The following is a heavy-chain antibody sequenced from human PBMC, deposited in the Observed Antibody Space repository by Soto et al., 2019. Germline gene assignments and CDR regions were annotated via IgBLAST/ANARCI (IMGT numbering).Heavy chain of an antibody. CDR1: GASITFGGYS. D-gene: IGHD1-26*01. Sequence: SETLSLTYTVSGASITFGGYSWSWIRQTPGKGLEWIGYINHLETTFYNPSFESRLTLSIDRAKNQFSLKLHSMSAADRAVYFCARGGGSDSFDYWGQGILVTVSS. CDR3: ARGGGSDSFDY. V-gene: IGHV4-30-2*01. CDR2: INHLETT. J-gene: IGHJ4*02.